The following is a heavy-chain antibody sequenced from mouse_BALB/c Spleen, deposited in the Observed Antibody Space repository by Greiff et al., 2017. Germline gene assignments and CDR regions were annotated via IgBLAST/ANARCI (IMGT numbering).Heavy chain of an antibody. CDR3: APTTVVATKAMDY. CDR2: IDPENGNT. D-gene: IGHD1-1*01. J-gene: IGHJ4*01. V-gene: IGHV14-1*02. CDR1: GFNIKDYY. Sequence: EVQLQQSGAELVRPGALVKLSCKASGFNIKDYYMHWVKQRPEQGLEWIGWIDPENGNTIYDPKFQGKASITADTSSNTAYLQLSSLTSEDTAVYYCAPTTVVATKAMDYWGQGTSVTVSS.